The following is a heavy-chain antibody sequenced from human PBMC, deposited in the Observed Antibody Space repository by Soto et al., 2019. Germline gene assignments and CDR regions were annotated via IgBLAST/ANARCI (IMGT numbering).Heavy chain of an antibody. V-gene: IGHV1-69*02. D-gene: IGHD2-2*01. Sequence: ASVKVSCKASGGTFSSYTISWVRQAPGQGLEWMGRIIPILGIANYAQKFQGRVTITADKSTSTAYMELSSLRSEDTAVYYCARGPRVLVVVPAAIPDYYYMDVWGKGTTVTVSS. CDR1: GGTFSSYT. CDR2: IIPILGIA. CDR3: ARGPRVLVVVPAAIPDYYYMDV. J-gene: IGHJ6*03.